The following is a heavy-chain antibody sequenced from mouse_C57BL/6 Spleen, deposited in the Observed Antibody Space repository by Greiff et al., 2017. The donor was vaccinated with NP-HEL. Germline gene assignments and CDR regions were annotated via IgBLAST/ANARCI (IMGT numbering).Heavy chain of an antibody. J-gene: IGHJ4*01. D-gene: IGHD6-5*01. CDR2: IDPSDSYT. V-gene: IGHV1-50*01. CDR3: ASALCPAMDY. CDR1: GYTFTSYW. Sequence: QVQLQQPGAELVKPGASVKLSCKASGYTFTSYWMQWVKQRPGQGLEWIGEIDPSDSYTNYNQKFKGKATLTVDTSSSPAYMQLSSLTSEDSAVYYCASALCPAMDYWGQGTSVTVSS.